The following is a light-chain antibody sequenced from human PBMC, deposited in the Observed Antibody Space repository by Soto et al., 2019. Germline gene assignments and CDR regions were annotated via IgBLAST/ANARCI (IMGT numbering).Light chain of an antibody. CDR1: QSISSW. Sequence: DSQMTQFPSTLSASVGDRVTITCRASQSISSWLAWYQQKPGKAPKLLISKASTLQSGVPPRFSGSGSGTEFTLTISSLRPDDFATYYCQQYESYPMTFGGGTKVDIK. CDR3: QQYESYPMT. CDR2: KAS. V-gene: IGKV1-5*03. J-gene: IGKJ4*01.